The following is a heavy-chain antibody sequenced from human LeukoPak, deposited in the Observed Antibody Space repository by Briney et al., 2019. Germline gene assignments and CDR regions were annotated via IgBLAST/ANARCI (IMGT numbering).Heavy chain of an antibody. V-gene: IGHV3-30*02. CDR3: AKDREGYGDYEDYFDY. Sequence: PGGSLRLSCAASGFSFNNYGMHWVRQAPGKGLEWVAFIRYDGNNEYYADSVKGRFTISRDNSKNTLYLQMNSLRAEDTAVYYCAKDREGYGDYEDYFDYWGQGTLVTVSS. CDR2: IRYDGNNE. CDR1: GFSFNNYG. D-gene: IGHD4-17*01. J-gene: IGHJ4*02.